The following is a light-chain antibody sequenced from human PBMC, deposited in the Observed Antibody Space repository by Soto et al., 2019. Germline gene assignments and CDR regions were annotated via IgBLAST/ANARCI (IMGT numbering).Light chain of an antibody. V-gene: IGKV4-1*01. Sequence: DIVMTQSPDSLAVSLGDRSTINCKSSQSVLYNSNNKNYLAWYQQKPGQAPKMLIYWASTRESGVPDRFSGSGSGTNFSLTVSSLQAEDVAVYYCQQYRSSPFTFGPGTKVDIK. CDR3: QQYRSSPFT. CDR2: WAS. CDR1: QSVLYNSNNKNY. J-gene: IGKJ3*01.